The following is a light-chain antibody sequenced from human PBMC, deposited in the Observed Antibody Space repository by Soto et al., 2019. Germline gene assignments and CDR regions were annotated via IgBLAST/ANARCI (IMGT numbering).Light chain of an antibody. V-gene: IGKV4-1*01. CDR2: WAS. CDR3: QQYYSTPPIT. Sequence: DIVMTQSPDSLAVSLGERATIHCKSSQSLLYSLNNKNYLAWYQQKPGQPPRLLIFWASTRQSGVPDRFSGSGSGTDFTLTISSLQAEDVAVYYCQQYYSTPPITFGQGTRLEIK. J-gene: IGKJ5*01. CDR1: QSLLYSLNNKNY.